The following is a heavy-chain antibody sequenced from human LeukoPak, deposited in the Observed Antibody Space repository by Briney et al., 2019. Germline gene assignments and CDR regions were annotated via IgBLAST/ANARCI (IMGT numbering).Heavy chain of an antibody. J-gene: IGHJ6*02. D-gene: IGHD3-22*01. Sequence: ASVKVSCKASGYTFTSYYMHWVRQAPGQGLEWMGIINPSGGSTSYAQKFQGRVTMTRDTSTSTVYMELSSLRSEDTAVYYCARERDPITMIVVVQPSDGMDVWGQGTTVTVSS. CDR1: GYTFTSYY. V-gene: IGHV1-46*01. CDR3: ARERDPITMIVVVQPSDGMDV. CDR2: INPSGGST.